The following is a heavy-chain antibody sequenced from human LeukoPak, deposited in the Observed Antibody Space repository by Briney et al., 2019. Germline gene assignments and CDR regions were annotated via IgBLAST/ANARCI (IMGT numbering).Heavy chain of an antibody. CDR3: GRITTIFGVAPYYYYMDV. V-gene: IGHV4-59*01. Sequence: PSETLSLTCTVSGGSISSYYWSWIRQPPAQGLEWVGYIYYSGSTNYNPSLTSQVTISVDTSKNQFSLKLSSVPAADTAVYYCGRITTIFGVAPYYYYMDVWGKGTTVTVSS. D-gene: IGHD3-3*01. CDR1: GGSISSYY. J-gene: IGHJ6*03. CDR2: IYYSGST.